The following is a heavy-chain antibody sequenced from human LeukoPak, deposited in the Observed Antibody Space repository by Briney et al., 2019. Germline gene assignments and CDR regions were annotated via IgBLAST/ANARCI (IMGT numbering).Heavy chain of an antibody. CDR2: INPSGGST. Sequence: EALVKVSCKASGYTFSSYYMHWVRQAPGQGLEWMGIINPSGGSTSYAQKFQGRVTMTRDTSTSTVYMELSSLRSEDTAVYYCARDYITMVRGVFDPWGQGTLITVSS. CDR3: ARDYITMVRGVFDP. J-gene: IGHJ5*02. V-gene: IGHV1-46*01. D-gene: IGHD3-10*01. CDR1: GYTFSSYY.